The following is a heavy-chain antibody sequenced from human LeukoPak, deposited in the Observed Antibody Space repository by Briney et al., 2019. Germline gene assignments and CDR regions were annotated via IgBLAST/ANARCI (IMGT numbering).Heavy chain of an antibody. Sequence: GGSLRLSFAASGFTFSSYWMSWVRQAPGKGLEWVANIKQDGSEKYYVDSVKGRFTISRDNAKNSLYLQMNSLRAEDTAVYYCARDLTAAGTGGDYWGQGTLVTVSS. D-gene: IGHD6-13*01. CDR1: GFTFSSYW. J-gene: IGHJ4*02. V-gene: IGHV3-7*03. CDR3: ARDLTAAGTGGDY. CDR2: IKQDGSEK.